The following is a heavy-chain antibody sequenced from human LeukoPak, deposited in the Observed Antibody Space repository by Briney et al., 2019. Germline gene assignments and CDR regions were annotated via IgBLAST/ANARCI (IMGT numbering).Heavy chain of an antibody. CDR3: TRLGGYDSSGYDAFDI. J-gene: IGHJ3*02. CDR2: IRSKANSYAT. CDR1: GFTFSGSA. D-gene: IGHD3-22*01. Sequence: GESLKLSCAASGFTFSGSAMHWVRQASGKGLEWVGRIRSKANSYATAYAASVKGRFTISRDDSKNTAYLQMNSLKTEDTAVYYCTRLGGYDSSGYDAFDIWGQGTMVTVSS. V-gene: IGHV3-73*01.